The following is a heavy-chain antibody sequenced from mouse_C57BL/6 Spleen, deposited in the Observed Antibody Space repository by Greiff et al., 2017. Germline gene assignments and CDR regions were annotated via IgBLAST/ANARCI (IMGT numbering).Heavy chain of an antibody. V-gene: IGHV1-50*01. CDR1: GYTFTSYW. CDR2: IDPSDSYT. CDR3: AIITTGRAMDY. D-gene: IGHD1-1*01. J-gene: IGHJ4*01. Sequence: VQLQQPGAELVKPGASVKLSCKASGYTFTSYWMQWVKQRPGQGLEWIGEIDPSDSYTNYNQKFKGKATLTVDTSSSTAYMQLSSLTSEDSAVYYCAIITTGRAMDYWGQGTSVTVSS.